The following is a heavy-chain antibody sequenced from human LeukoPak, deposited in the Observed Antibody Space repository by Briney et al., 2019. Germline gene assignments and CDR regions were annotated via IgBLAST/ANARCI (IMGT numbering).Heavy chain of an antibody. CDR1: GGSFSGYY. CDR2: INHSGST. V-gene: IGHV4-34*01. D-gene: IGHD3-10*01. CDR3: ASVGRSRSNYYYYYGMDV. Sequence: SETLSLACAVYGGSFSGYYWSWSRQPPGKGLEWIGEINHSGSTNYNPSLKSRVTISVDTSKNQFSLKLSSVTAADTAVYYCASVGRSRSNYYYYYGMDVWGQGTTVTVSS. J-gene: IGHJ6*02.